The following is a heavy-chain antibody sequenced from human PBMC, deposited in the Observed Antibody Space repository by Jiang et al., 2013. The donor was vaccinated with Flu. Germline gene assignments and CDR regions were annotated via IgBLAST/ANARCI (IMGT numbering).Heavy chain of an antibody. Sequence: QLVESGAEVKKPGSSVKVSCKASGGTFSSYAISWVRQAPGQGLEWMGGIIPIFGTANYAQKFQGRVTITADKSTSTAYMELSSLRSEDTAVYYCARDLGYCSGGSCYSGGYYGMDVWGQGTTVTVSS. V-gene: IGHV1-69*06. J-gene: IGHJ6*02. CDR2: IIPIFGTA. CDR3: ARDLGYCSGGSCYSGGYYGMDV. CDR1: GGTFSSYA. D-gene: IGHD2-15*01.